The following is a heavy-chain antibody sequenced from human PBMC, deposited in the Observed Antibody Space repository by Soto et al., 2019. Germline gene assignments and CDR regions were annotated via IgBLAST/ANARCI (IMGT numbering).Heavy chain of an antibody. J-gene: IGHJ3*02. CDR1: GGSISSGGYY. CDR2: IYYSGST. CDR3: ARGDTMVRGAMGAFDI. Sequence: QVQLQESGPGLVKPSQTLSLTCTVSGGSISSGGYYWSWIRQHPGKGLEWIGYIYYSGSTYYNPSLKSRVTISVDTSKNQFSLKLSSVTAADTAVYYCARGDTMVRGAMGAFDIWGQGTMVTVSS. D-gene: IGHD3-10*01. V-gene: IGHV4-31*03.